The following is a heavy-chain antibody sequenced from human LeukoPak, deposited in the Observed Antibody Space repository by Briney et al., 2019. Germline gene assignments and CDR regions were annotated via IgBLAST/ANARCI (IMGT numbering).Heavy chain of an antibody. Sequence: GGSLRLSCDASGFTFTYVAMNWVRQAPGKGLEWVSYISDSSSTIYYADSVKGRFTISRDNAKNSLYLQMNSLRAEDTAVYYCARVKDYYYYMDVWGKGTTVTVSS. CDR1: GFTFTYVA. CDR3: ARVKDYYYYMDV. J-gene: IGHJ6*03. V-gene: IGHV3-48*01. CDR2: ISDSSSTI.